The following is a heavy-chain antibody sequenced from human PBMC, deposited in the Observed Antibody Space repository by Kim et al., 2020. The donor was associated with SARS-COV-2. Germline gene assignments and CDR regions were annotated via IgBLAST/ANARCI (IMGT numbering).Heavy chain of an antibody. CDR3: ARGSGPGLGY. Sequence: ASVKVSCKASGYTFSDSAIHWVRQAPGQRLECMGWIIGGNGNTYYSPKFRGRVTFTRDTSATTAYMELSSLRTEDTAVYYCARGSGPGLGYWGQGTLVTVSS. D-gene: IGHD3-3*01. CDR1: GYTFSDSA. V-gene: IGHV1-3*01. J-gene: IGHJ4*02. CDR2: IIGGNGNT.